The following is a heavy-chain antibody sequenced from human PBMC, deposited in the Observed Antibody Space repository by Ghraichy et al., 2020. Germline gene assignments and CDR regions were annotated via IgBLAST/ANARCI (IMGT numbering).Heavy chain of an antibody. CDR3: ARARTVQDDALDL. CDR1: GFTFSSSD. J-gene: IGHJ3*01. V-gene: IGHV3-13*01. Sequence: GGSLRLSCAASGFTFSSSDMHWVRQSPGKGLEWVSAIDVAGDTWYSGSVKGRFTISRENAKNSLYLQMNNLRAGDTALYYCARARTVQDDALDLWGRGTMVTVFS. CDR2: IDVAGDT. D-gene: IGHD1-1*01.